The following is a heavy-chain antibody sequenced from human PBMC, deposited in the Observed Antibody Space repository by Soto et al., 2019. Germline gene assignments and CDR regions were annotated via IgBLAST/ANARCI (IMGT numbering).Heavy chain of an antibody. CDR1: GGSFSGYY. J-gene: IGHJ6*03. CDR2: INHSGST. CDR3: ARAGGYSGYDPYYYYYLDV. D-gene: IGHD5-12*01. V-gene: IGHV4-34*01. Sequence: QVQLQQWGAGLLKPSETLSLTCAVYGGSFSGYYWSWIRQPPGKGLEWMGEINHSGSTNYNPSLKSRYTISVDTYKNQYSLKLSSVTAADTAVYYCARAGGYSGYDPYYYYYLDVWGKGTTVTVSS.